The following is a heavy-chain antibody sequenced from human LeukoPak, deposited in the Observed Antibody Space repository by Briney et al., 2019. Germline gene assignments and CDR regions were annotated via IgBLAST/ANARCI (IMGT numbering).Heavy chain of an antibody. CDR3: ARAPNHDAFDI. CDR2: INPNNGGT. V-gene: IGHV1-2*02. CDR1: GYTFTGYY. Sequence: ASVKVSCKASGYTFTGYYMHWVRQAPGQGLEWMGWINPNNGGTNYAQKFQGRVTMTRDTSISTAYMELSRLRSDDTAVYYCARAPNHDAFDIWGQGTMVTVSS. J-gene: IGHJ3*02.